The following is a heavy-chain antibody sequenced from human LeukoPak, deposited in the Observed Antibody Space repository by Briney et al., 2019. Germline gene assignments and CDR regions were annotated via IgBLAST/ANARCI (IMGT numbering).Heavy chain of an antibody. CDR1: GGSISSSSYY. CDR2: IYYSWST. Sequence: SETLSLTCTVSGGSISSSSYYWGWIRQPPGKGLEWIGRIYYSWSTYYNPSLKSRVTISVDTSKNQFSLKLSSVTAADTAVYYCASPPYYDILTGYSNDYWGQGTLVTVSS. CDR3: ASPPYYDILTGYSNDY. D-gene: IGHD3-9*01. V-gene: IGHV4-39*01. J-gene: IGHJ4*02.